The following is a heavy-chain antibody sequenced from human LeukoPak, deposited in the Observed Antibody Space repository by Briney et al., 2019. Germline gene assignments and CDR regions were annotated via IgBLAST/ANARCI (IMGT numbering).Heavy chain of an antibody. CDR1: EFTVSNNY. CDR2: FYIGGNT. Sequence: GGSLRLSCAASEFTVSNNYVIWVRQAPGKGLEWVSVFYIGGNTNYADSVKGRFTISRDISKNALYLQMNSLRGDGTAVYFCVTKGDCSGGSCNWYFGLWGRGTLVTVSS. D-gene: IGHD2-15*01. J-gene: IGHJ2*01. V-gene: IGHV3-66*01. CDR3: VTKGDCSGGSCNWYFGL.